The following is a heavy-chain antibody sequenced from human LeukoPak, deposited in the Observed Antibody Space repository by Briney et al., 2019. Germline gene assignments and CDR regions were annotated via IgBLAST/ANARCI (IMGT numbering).Heavy chain of an antibody. CDR2: IYPSGST. Sequence: SETLSLTCTASGGSISSYYWIWIRQPAGKGLEWIGRIYPSGSTNYNPSLKSRVTMSVDTSKNQFSLKLSSVTAADTAVYYCARSGVMGSFDYWGQGTLVTVSS. D-gene: IGHD3-16*01. V-gene: IGHV4-4*07. J-gene: IGHJ4*02. CDR1: GGSISSYY. CDR3: ARSGVMGSFDY.